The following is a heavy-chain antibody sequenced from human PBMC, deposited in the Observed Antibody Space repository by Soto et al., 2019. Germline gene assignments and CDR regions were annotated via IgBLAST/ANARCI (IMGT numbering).Heavy chain of an antibody. CDR1: GGAINSYY. J-gene: IGHJ5*02. CDR2: IYSSGST. D-gene: IGHD3-3*01. V-gene: IGHV4-4*07. CDR3: ARGQRFSDWFDP. Sequence: PSATLSLTCTVSGGAINSYYWTWIRQPAGKGLEWIGRIYSSGSTKYNPSLQSRVTMSLDTSKNQFSLRLTSVTAADTAVYYCARGQRFSDWFDPWGQGTLVTVYS.